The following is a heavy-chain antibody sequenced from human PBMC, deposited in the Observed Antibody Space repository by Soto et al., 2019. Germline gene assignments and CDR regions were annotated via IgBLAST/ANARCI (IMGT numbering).Heavy chain of an antibody. CDR3: ARDFVAGSTWFDP. CDR1: GGFINSYY. J-gene: IGHJ5*02. V-gene: IGHV4-59*01. D-gene: IGHD6-19*01. Sequence: SETLSLTCTVSGGFINSYYWSWIRQSPGKGLEWIGYIYYRGTTRYNPFLKSRVTLSVDTSENQFSLKLRPVTAADTAVYYCARDFVAGSTWFDPWGQGILVTVS. CDR2: IYYRGTT.